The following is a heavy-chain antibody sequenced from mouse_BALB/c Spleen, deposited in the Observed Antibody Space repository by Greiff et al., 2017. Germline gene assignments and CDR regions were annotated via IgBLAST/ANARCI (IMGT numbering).Heavy chain of an antibody. Sequence: EVKLVESGGGLVKHGGSLKLSCAASGFTFSSYAMSWVRQSPEKRLEWVAEISSGGSYTYYPDTVTGRFTISRDNAKNTLYLQMSSLKSEDTAMYYCTRDSMITTDGGFAYWGQGTLVTVSA. D-gene: IGHD2-4*01. CDR2: ISSGGSYT. CDR1: GFTFSSYA. CDR3: TRDSMITTDGGFAY. V-gene: IGHV5-9-4*01. J-gene: IGHJ3*01.